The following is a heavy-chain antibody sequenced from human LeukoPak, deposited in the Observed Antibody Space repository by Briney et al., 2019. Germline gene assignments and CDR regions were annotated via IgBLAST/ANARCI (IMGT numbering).Heavy chain of an antibody. J-gene: IGHJ4*02. CDR2: ISAYNGNT. D-gene: IGHD6-13*01. V-gene: IGHV1-18*01. CDR1: GDTFSSDD. CDR3: ARDQEYSSSWYVMDY. Sequence: ASVRVSCKASGDTFSSDDISWVRQAPGQGLEWMGWISAYNGNTNYAQKLQGRVTMTTDTSTSTAYMELRSLRSDDTAVYYCARDQEYSSSWYVMDYWGQGTLVTVSS.